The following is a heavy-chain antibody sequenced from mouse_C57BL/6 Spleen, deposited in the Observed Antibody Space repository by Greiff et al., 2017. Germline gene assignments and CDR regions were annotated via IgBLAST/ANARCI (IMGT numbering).Heavy chain of an antibody. J-gene: IGHJ4*01. CDR2: IDPSDSYT. CDR3: ARVYYGSSYPYYAMDY. D-gene: IGHD1-1*01. CDR1: GYTFTSYW. V-gene: IGHV1-69*01. Sequence: QVHVKQPGAELVMPGASVKLSCKASGYTFTSYWMHWVKQRPGQGLEWIGEIDPSDSYTNYNQKFKGKSTLTVDKSSSTAYMQLSSLTSEDSAVYYCARVYYGSSYPYYAMDYWGQGTSVTVSS.